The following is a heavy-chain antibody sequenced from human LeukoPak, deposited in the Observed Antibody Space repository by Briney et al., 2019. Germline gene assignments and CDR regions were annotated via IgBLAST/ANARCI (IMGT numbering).Heavy chain of an antibody. CDR3: ARDDSSGYWDAFDI. V-gene: IGHV1-18*01. CDR2: ISAYNGNT. J-gene: IGHJ3*02. D-gene: IGHD3-22*01. CDR1: GYTFTSYG. Sequence: ASVKVSYKASGYTFTSYGISWVRQAPGQGLEWMGWISAYNGNTNYAQKLQGRVTMTTDTSTSTAYMELRSLRSDDTAVYYCARDDSSGYWDAFDIWGQGTMVTVSS.